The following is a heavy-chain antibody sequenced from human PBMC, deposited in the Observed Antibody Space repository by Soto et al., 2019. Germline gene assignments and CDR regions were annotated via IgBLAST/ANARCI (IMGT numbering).Heavy chain of an antibody. CDR1: GFTFSSYG. Sequence: GGSLRLSCAASGFTFSSYGMHWVRQAPGKGLEWVAVISYDGSNKYYADSVKGRFTISRDNSKNTLYLQMNSLRAEDTAVYYCAKSVMEQQLVYFDYWGQGTLVTVSS. CDR3: AKSVMEQQLVYFDY. J-gene: IGHJ4*02. V-gene: IGHV3-30*18. D-gene: IGHD6-13*01. CDR2: ISYDGSNK.